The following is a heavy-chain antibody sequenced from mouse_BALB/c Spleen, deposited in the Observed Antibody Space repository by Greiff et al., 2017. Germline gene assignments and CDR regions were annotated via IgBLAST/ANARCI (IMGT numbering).Heavy chain of an antibody. CDR1: GFTFSDYY. V-gene: IGHV5-4*02. CDR2: ISDGGSYT. J-gene: IGHJ4*01. CDR3: ARATGYDDAMDY. D-gene: IGHD2-14*01. Sequence: EVQRVESGGGLVKPGGSLKLSCAASGFTFSDYYMYWVRQTPEKRLEWVATISDGGSYTYYPDSVKGRFTISRDNAKNNLYLQMSSLKSEDTAMYYCARATGYDDAMDYWGQGTSVTVSS.